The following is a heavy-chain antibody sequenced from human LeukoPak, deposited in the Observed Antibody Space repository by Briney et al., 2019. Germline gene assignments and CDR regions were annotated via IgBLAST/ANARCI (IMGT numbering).Heavy chain of an antibody. D-gene: IGHD3-16*01. CDR2: LSWNSGTI. CDR1: GFTFDDYA. V-gene: IGHV3-9*01. Sequence: SLRLSCTASGFTFDDYAMHWVRQPPGKGLEWGSGLSWNSGTIGYADSVKGRFTISRDNAKNSLYLQMNSLRAENTALYYCAKDLWGSNTGVFDYWGQGTLVTVSS. CDR3: AKDLWGSNTGVFDY. J-gene: IGHJ4*02.